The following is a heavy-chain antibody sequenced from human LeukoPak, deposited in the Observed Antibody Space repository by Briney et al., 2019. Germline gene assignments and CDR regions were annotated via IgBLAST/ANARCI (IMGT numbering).Heavy chain of an antibody. CDR1: GFTFSDYY. V-gene: IGHV3-11*04. Sequence: GGSLRLSCAASGFTFSDYYMSWIRQAPGKGLEWVSYISSSGSTIYYADSVKGRFTISRDNAKNSLYLQMNSLRAEDTAVYYCARDLGCSSTSRYYNWFDPWGQGTQVTVSS. CDR2: ISSSGSTI. CDR3: ARDLGCSSTSRYYNWFDP. D-gene: IGHD2-2*01. J-gene: IGHJ5*02.